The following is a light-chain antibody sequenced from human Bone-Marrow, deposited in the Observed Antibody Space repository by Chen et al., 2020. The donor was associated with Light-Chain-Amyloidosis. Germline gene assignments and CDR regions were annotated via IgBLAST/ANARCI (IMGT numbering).Light chain of an antibody. V-gene: IGLV2-14*01. CDR2: EVT. Sequence: QSARTQPAPVSGSPGKPTTISCTGTSSDVGGVNHVSWYQQHPDKAPKLMIYEVTNRPSWVPDRFSGSKSDNTASLTISGLQTEDEADYFCSSYTITNTLVFGSGTRVTVL. J-gene: IGLJ1*01. CDR3: SSYTITNTLV. CDR1: SSDVGGVNH.